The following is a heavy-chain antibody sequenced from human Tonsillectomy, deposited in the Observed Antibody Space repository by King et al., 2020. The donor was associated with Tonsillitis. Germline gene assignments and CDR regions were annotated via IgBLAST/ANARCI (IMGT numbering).Heavy chain of an antibody. CDR1: GFTFSNAW. J-gene: IGHJ4*02. V-gene: IGHV3-15*01. CDR2: IKSKTDGGTT. D-gene: IGHD3-10*01. CDR3: TKGVGGFYGSGSYYPDY. Sequence: VQLVESGGDLVRPGGSLRLSCAASGFTFSNAWMSWVRQAPGKGLEWVGRIKSKTDGGTTDYAAPVKGRFTISRDDSKNTLYLQMNSLKTEDTAVYYCTKGVGGFYGSGSYYPDYWGQGTLVTVSS.